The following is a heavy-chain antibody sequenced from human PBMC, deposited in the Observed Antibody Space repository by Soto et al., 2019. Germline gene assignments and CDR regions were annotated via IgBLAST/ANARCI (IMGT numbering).Heavy chain of an antibody. CDR3: ARDHSSSWHDFDY. CDR2: ISGYNGNT. V-gene: IGHV1-18*01. Sequence: TSVKVSCKASGYTFSNYGINWVGRAPGQGLEWMGWISGYNGNTNYAQKFHDRVTMTTDTSASTAYMELWSLRSDDTAMYYCARDHSSSWHDFDYWGQGTLVTVSS. CDR1: GYTFSNYG. J-gene: IGHJ4*02. D-gene: IGHD6-13*01.